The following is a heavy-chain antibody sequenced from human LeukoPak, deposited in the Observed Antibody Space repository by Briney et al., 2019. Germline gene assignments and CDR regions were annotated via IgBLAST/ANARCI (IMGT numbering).Heavy chain of an antibody. CDR2: IRGSGGST. D-gene: IGHD6-13*01. CDR1: GFTFSSYA. CDR3: AKSSSWTYHYLDY. V-gene: IGHV3-23*01. J-gene: IGHJ4*02. Sequence: GGALRLSCAASGFTFSSYAMSWVRQAPGKGLEWVSAIRGSGGSTYYADSVKGRFTISRDNSMNTLSLQMNSLRAEDTALYYCAKSSSWTYHYLDYWGQGALVTVSS.